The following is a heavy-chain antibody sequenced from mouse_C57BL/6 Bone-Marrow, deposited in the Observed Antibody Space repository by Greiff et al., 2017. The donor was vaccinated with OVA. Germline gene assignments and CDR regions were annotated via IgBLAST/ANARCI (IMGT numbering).Heavy chain of an antibody. J-gene: IGHJ1*03. CDR1: GFTFSDSW. Sequence: EVMLVESGGGLVQPGGSMKLSCAASGFTFSDSWMDWVRQSPEKGLEWVAEIRNKANNHATYYAESVKGRFTISRDASKSSVYLQMNSLRAEDTGIYYCARYYDGSSYAWYFDVWGTGTTVTVSS. CDR3: ARYYDGSSYAWYFDV. D-gene: IGHD1-1*01. V-gene: IGHV6-6*01. CDR2: IRNKANNHAT.